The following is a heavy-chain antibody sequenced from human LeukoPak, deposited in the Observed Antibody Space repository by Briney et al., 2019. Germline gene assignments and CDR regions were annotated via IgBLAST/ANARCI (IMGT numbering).Heavy chain of an antibody. CDR3: ARDPAYYYDSSGYHY. J-gene: IGHJ4*02. D-gene: IGHD3-22*01. CDR1: GYTFTSYG. Sequence: SVKVSCKASGYTFTSYGISWVRQAPGQGLEWMGGIIPIFGTANYAQKFQGRVTITADKSTSTAYMELSSLRSEDTAVYYCARDPAYYYDSSGYHYWGQGTLVTVSS. V-gene: IGHV1-69*06. CDR2: IIPIFGTA.